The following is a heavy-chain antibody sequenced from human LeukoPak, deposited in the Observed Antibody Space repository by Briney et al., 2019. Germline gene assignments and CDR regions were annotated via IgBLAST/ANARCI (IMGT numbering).Heavy chain of an antibody. V-gene: IGHV4-59*08. Sequence: SETLSLTCTVSGGSIRSYYWSWIRQPPGKGLEWIGYMHHSGSTKHNPYLKSRVTISVDTSKSQFSLKLSSVTAADTALYYCARHAAVEGSSGWSPLWWFDPWGQGTLVTVSS. CDR1: GGSIRSYY. J-gene: IGHJ5*02. CDR3: ARHAAVEGSSGWSPLWWFDP. CDR2: MHHSGST. D-gene: IGHD6-19*01.